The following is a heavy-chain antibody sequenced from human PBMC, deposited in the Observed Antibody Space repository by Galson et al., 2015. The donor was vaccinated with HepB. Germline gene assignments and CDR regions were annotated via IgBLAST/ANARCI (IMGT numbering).Heavy chain of an antibody. V-gene: IGHV3-7*03. J-gene: IGHJ4*02. CDR3: ARGVGDTAPYYFDY. D-gene: IGHD5-18*01. Sequence: SLRLSCAASGFNFSSYWMSWVRQAPGKGLEWVANIKQDGSEKYYVDSVKGRFTISRDNAKNSLYLQMNSLRAEDTAVHYCARGVGDTAPYYFDYWGQGTLVTVSS. CDR1: GFNFSSYW. CDR2: IKQDGSEK.